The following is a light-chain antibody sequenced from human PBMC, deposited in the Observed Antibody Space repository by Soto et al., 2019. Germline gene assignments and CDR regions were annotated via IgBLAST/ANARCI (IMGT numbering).Light chain of an antibody. J-gene: IGKJ4*01. CDR3: HQYYSSIT. CDR2: CSS. CDR1: QDVDSNF. Sequence: EIVLTQSPGTLSLSPGERATLSCRASQDVDSNFLAWYQQRPGQAPRLLIYCSSRRATGIPYRFSGSGSGTDFPLTISRLGPEVIAVYFCHQYYSSITFGGGTKVEVK. V-gene: IGKV3-20*01.